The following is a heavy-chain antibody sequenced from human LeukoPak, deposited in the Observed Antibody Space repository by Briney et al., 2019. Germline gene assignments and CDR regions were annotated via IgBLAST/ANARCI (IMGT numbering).Heavy chain of an antibody. CDR1: GFTFSSYS. Sequence: GGSLRLSCAASGFTFSSYSMNWVRQAPGKGLEWVSSISSSSSYIYYADSVKGRFTISRDNAKNSLYLQMNSLRAEDTAVYYCASSGWVAAGRFDYWGQGTLVTVSS. D-gene: IGHD6-13*01. CDR2: ISSSSSYI. J-gene: IGHJ4*02. CDR3: ASSGWVAAGRFDY. V-gene: IGHV3-21*01.